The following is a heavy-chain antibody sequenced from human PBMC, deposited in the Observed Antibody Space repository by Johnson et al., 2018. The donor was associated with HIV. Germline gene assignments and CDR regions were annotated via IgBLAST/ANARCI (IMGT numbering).Heavy chain of an antibody. CDR2: ISYDGSNK. CDR1: GFTFSSYA. V-gene: IGHV3-30*04. CDR3: ERAREVYYLDAFDI. J-gene: IGHJ3*02. D-gene: IGHD3-22*01. Sequence: QVQLVESGGGVVQPGRSLRLSCAASGFTFSSYAMHWVRQAPGKGPEWVAVISYDGSNKYYADSVKGRFTISRDNAKNSLYLQMNSLRAEDTAVYYCERAREVYYLDAFDIWGQGTMVTVSS.